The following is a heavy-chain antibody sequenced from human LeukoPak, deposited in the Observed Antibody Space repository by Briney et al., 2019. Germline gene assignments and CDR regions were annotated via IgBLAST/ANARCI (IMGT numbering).Heavy chain of an antibody. Sequence: YPGGSLRLSYAASGFTFSSYGMHWARQAPGKGLEWVAVIWYDGSNKYYADSVRGRFTISRDNSKNTLYLQMNSLRAEDTAVYYCARGTEYYYGSGSYYSDAFDIWGQGTMVTVSS. CDR1: GFTFSSYG. J-gene: IGHJ3*02. D-gene: IGHD3-10*01. CDR3: ARGTEYYYGSGSYYSDAFDI. V-gene: IGHV3-33*01. CDR2: IWYDGSNK.